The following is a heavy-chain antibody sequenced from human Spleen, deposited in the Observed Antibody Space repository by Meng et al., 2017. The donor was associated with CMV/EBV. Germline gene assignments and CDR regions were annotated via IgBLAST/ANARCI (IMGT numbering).Heavy chain of an antibody. D-gene: IGHD2-15*01. CDR2: ISSSGSTI. CDR1: GFTFSDYY. V-gene: IGHV3-11*01. Sequence: GESLKISCAASGFTFSDYYMSWIRQAPGKGLEWVSYISSSGSTIYYPDSVKGRFTISRDNAKNSLYLQMNSLRAEDTAVYYCARGFGYCSGGSCSDLDYWGQGTLVTVSS. J-gene: IGHJ4*02. CDR3: ARGFGYCSGGSCSDLDY.